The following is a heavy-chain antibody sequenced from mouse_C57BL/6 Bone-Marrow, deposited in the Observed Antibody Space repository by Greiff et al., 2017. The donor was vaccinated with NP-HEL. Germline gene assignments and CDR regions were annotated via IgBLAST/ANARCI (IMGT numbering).Heavy chain of an antibody. V-gene: IGHV1-69*01. J-gene: IGHJ1*03. CDR1: GYTFTSYW. CDR3: ARDWDDWYFDV. Sequence: QVQLKQPGAELVMPGASVKLSCKAFGYTFTSYWMHWVKQRPGQGLEWIGEIDPSDSYTNYNQKFKGKSTLTVDKSSSTAYMQLSSLTSEDSAVYYCARDWDDWYFDVWGTGTTVTVSS. D-gene: IGHD4-1*01. CDR2: IDPSDSYT.